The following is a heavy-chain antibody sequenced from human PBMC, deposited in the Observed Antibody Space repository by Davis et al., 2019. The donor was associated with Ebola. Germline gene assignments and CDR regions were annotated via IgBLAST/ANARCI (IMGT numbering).Heavy chain of an antibody. J-gene: IGHJ4*02. CDR2: IKRDGSEK. V-gene: IGHV3-7*03. D-gene: IGHD3-16*01. CDR1: GFTFSNYW. Sequence: GESLKISCAASGFTFSNYWMSWVRQAPGKALEWVANIKRDGSEKYYVDSVKGRFTISRDNAKNSLYLQMNSLSAEDTAVYYCARKSTFFDYWGQGTRVTVSS. CDR3: ARKSTFFDY.